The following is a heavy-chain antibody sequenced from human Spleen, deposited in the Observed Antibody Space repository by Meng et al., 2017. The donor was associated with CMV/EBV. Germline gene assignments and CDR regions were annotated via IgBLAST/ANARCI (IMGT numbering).Heavy chain of an antibody. CDR1: FSSYA. CDR2: ISGLAGST. J-gene: IGHJ5*02. D-gene: IGHD6-13*01. Sequence: FSSYAMNWVRQAPGKGLEWVSSISGLAGSTYSADSVKGRFIISRDNSKNTLFLQMNSLRGDDTAVYYCVRTTGPYSNSWYDPDNWFDPWGQGTLVTVSS. CDR3: VRTTGPYSNSWYDPDNWFDP. V-gene: IGHV3-23*01.